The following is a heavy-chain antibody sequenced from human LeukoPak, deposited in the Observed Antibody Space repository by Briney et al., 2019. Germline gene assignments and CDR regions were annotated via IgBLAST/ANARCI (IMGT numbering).Heavy chain of an antibody. CDR3: ARDRRPGIAAAGTPFDY. J-gene: IGHJ4*02. D-gene: IGHD6-13*01. CDR1: GGTFSSYA. V-gene: IGHV1-69*01. CDR2: IIPIFGTA. Sequence: SVKVSCKASGGTFSSYAISWVRQAPGQGLEWMGGIIPIFGTANYAQKFQGRVTLTADESTSTAYMELSSLRSEDTAVYYCARDRRPGIAAAGTPFDYWGQGTLVTVSS.